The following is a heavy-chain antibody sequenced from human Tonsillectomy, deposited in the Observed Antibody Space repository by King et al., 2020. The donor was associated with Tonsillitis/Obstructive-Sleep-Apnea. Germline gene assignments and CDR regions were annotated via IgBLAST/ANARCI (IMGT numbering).Heavy chain of an antibody. D-gene: IGHD2-15*01. CDR2: IYPGDSDT. CDR3: ARQVVADKPTFDY. Sequence: VQLVESGAEVKKPGESLKISCKGSGYRFASYWIGWVRQMPGKGLEWMGIIYPGDSDTRYSPSFQGQVTISADKSISAAYLQWSSLKASDTAMYYCARQVVADKPTFDYWGRGTLVTVSS. CDR1: GYRFASYW. J-gene: IGHJ4*02. V-gene: IGHV5-51*01.